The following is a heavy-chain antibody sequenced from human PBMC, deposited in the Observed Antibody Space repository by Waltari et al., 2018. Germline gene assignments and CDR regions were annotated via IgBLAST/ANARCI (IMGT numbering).Heavy chain of an antibody. CDR3: ARGGPFGWVAYYGMDV. V-gene: IGHV1-8*01. D-gene: IGHD3-3*01. Sequence: QVQLVQSGAEVKKPGASVKVSCKASGYTFTSYDITWVRQATGQGRAWMGWMNPNRGNTGYAQKFQGRVTMTRNTSISTAYMELSSLRSEDTAVYYCARGGPFGWVAYYGMDVWGQGTTVTVSS. CDR1: GYTFTSYD. CDR2: MNPNRGNT. J-gene: IGHJ6*02.